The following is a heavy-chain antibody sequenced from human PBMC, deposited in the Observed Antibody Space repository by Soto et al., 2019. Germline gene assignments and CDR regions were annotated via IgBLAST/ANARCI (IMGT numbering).Heavy chain of an antibody. CDR1: GFTFSSYA. CDR2: ISGSGGST. V-gene: IGHV3-23*01. CDR3: AKIPGPMGSLLWFGESTQLSSY. J-gene: IGHJ4*02. D-gene: IGHD3-10*01. Sequence: PGGSLRLSCAASGFTFSSYAMSWVRQAPGKGLEWVSAISGSGGSTYYADSVKGRFTISRDNSKNTLYLQMNSLRAEDTAVYYCAKIPGPMGSLLWFGESTQLSSYWGQGTLVTVSS.